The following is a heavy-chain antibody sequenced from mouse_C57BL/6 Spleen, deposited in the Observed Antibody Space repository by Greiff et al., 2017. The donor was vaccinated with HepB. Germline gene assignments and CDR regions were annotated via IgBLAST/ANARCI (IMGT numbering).Heavy chain of an antibody. J-gene: IGHJ4*01. CDR3: THYDGYVYAMDY. CDR2: IDPENGDT. Sequence: EVKLMESGAELVRPGASVKLSCTASGFNIKDDYMHWVKQRPEQGLEWIGWIDPENGDTEYASKFQGKATITADTSSNTAYLQLSSLTSEDTAVYDCTHYDGYVYAMDYWGQGTSVTVAS. D-gene: IGHD2-3*01. CDR1: GFNIKDDY. V-gene: IGHV14-4*01.